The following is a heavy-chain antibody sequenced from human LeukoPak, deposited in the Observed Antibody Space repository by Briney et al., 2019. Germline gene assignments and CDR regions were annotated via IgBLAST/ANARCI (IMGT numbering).Heavy chain of an antibody. CDR1: GFTFSSYA. D-gene: IGHD2-8*01. CDR3: AKDRCSNGIGCLYYYMDV. J-gene: IGHJ6*03. Sequence: GGSLRLSCAASGFTFSSYAMSWVRQAPGKELEWVSAISGSGGSTYYADSVKGRFIISRDRSKNIPYLQMNSLRAEDTAVYYCAKDRCSNGIGCLYYYMDVWGKGTTVTISS. V-gene: IGHV3-23*01. CDR2: ISGSGGST.